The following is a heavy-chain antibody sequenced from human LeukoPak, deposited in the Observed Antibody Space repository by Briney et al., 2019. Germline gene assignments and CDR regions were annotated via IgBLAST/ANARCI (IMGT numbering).Heavy chain of an antibody. D-gene: IGHD3-9*01. Sequence: ASVNLSCKASGYTLTSYDINWVRQATGQGLEWMGWMNPNSGNTGYAQKFQGRVTMTRNTLISTAYMELSSLRSEDTAVYYCARSLRYVTGYWGQGTLVTVSS. V-gene: IGHV1-8*01. J-gene: IGHJ4*02. CDR1: GYTLTSYD. CDR2: MNPNSGNT. CDR3: ARSLRYVTGY.